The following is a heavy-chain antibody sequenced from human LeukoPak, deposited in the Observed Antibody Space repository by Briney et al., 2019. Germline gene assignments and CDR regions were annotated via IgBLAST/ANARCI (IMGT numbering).Heavy chain of an antibody. Sequence: PGGSLRLSCAASGFKFSSYGMHWVRQAPGKGLEWVATIWYDGRDRKYAYSVKDRFTISRDNSKNTLYLLMTNLRTEDTALYYCAKDTGYSTAYSMDVWGKGTTVTVSS. CDR2: IWYDGRDR. CDR3: AKDTGYSTAYSMDV. D-gene: IGHD5-24*01. J-gene: IGHJ6*03. V-gene: IGHV3-33*06. CDR1: GFKFSSYG.